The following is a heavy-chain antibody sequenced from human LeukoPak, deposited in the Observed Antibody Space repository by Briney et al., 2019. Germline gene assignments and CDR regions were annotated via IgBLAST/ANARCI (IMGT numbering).Heavy chain of an antibody. V-gene: IGHV3-20*04. D-gene: IGHD6-25*01. J-gene: IGHJ4*02. CDR3: ARGPLERLRRGSYFDY. CDR2: IHWNGGRT. Sequence: GGSLRLSCAASGFTFDNYGINWVRQAPGKGLEWVSRIHWNGGRTGYADSVKGRFTISRDNAKNSLYLQMNSLRVEDTALYYCARGPLERLRRGSYFDYWGQGTLVTVSS. CDR1: GFTFDNYG.